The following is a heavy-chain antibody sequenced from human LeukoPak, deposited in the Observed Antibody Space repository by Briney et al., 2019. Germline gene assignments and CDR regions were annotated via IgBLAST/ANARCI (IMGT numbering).Heavy chain of an antibody. CDR1: GGSISGDY. Sequence: PSETLSLTCTVSGGSISGDYWSWIRQPPGKGLEWIGFIYYSGSTTYNPSLKSRVTISVDTSKNQFSLKLRSVTAADTAVYFCARQACCGTATCNPFDYWGQGTLVTVSS. J-gene: IGHJ4*02. V-gene: IGHV4-59*08. CDR2: IYYSGST. D-gene: IGHD2-21*01. CDR3: ARQACCGTATCNPFDY.